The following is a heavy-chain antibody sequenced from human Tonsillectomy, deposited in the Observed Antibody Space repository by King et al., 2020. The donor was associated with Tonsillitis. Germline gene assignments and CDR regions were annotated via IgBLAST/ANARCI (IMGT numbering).Heavy chain of an antibody. CDR1: GYNFSTYW. V-gene: IGHV5-51*03. Sequence: VQLVESGAEVKKPGESLKISCKVSGYNFSTYWIGWVRQMPGKGLDWMGIIYPDDSDTRYSPSFQGQVTISADKSISTAYLQWCSLKASDTAMYYCARLRLVPYYFDAWGQGTLVTASS. CDR3: ARLRLVPYYFDA. D-gene: IGHD6-13*01. J-gene: IGHJ4*02. CDR2: IYPDDSDT.